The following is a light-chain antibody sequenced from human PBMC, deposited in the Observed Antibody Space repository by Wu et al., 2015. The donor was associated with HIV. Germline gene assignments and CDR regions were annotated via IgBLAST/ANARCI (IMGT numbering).Light chain of an antibody. V-gene: IGKV3-20*01. CDR1: QSVSAPH. J-gene: IGKJ2*01. CDR2: GTF. Sequence: LTQSPDTLSLSPGQTAILSCRATQSVSAPHLAWYHQKSGRSPRLLIYGTFNRASGVPDRFNGSGSGTHFTLTINRLKPEDFGLYYCHHFGPSSQTFGQGTKLEIK. CDR3: HHFGPSSQT.